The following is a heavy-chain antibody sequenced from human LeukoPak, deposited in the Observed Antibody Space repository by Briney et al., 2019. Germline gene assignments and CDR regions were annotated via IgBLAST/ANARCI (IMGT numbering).Heavy chain of an antibody. CDR3: ARDSGYENPYYYYMDV. CDR2: MNPNSGNT. CDR1: GYTFTSYD. D-gene: IGHD5-12*01. V-gene: IGHV1-8*03. J-gene: IGHJ6*03. Sequence: GASVKVSCKASGYTFTSYDINWVRQATGQGLEWMGWMNPNSGNTGYAQKFQGRVTITRNTSISTAYMELSRLRSDDTAVYYCARDSGYENPYYYYMDVWGKGTTVTISS.